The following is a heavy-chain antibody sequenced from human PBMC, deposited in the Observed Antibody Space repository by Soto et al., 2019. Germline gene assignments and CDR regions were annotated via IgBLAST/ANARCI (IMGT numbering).Heavy chain of an antibody. V-gene: IGHV3-66*01. Sequence: PGGSLRLSCAASGFTVSSNYMSWVRQAPGKGLEWVSVIYSGGSTYYADSVKGRFTISRDNSKNTLYLQMNSLRAEDTAVYYCARYSNVWYLDSWGQGTLVTVSS. CDR1: GFTVSSNY. D-gene: IGHD6-19*01. J-gene: IGHJ4*02. CDR2: IYSGGST. CDR3: ARYSNVWYLDS.